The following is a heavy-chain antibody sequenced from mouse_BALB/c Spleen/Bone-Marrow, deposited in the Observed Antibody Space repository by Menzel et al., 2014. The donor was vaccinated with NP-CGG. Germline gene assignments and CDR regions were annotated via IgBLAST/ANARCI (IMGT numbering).Heavy chain of an antibody. Sequence: EVKAVESGGGLVKPGGSLKLSCAASGFTFSDYYMYWVRQTPEKRLEWVATISDGGSYTYYPDSVKGRFTVSRDNAKNNLYLQMSSLKSEDTAMYYCARGGQLGAMDYWGQGTPVTVSS. CDR3: ARGGQLGAMDY. CDR2: ISDGGSYT. CDR1: GFTFSDYY. D-gene: IGHD3-2*01. V-gene: IGHV5-4*02. J-gene: IGHJ4*01.